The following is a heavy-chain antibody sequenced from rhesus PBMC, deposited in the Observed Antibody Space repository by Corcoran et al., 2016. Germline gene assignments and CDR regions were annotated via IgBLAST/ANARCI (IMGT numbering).Heavy chain of an antibody. CDR3: AERRGQFLEWSHYDN. V-gene: IGHV4-106*01. CDR2: NFGGGGGT. J-gene: IGHJ4*01. CDR1: GGSISDDSY. Sequence: QVQLQESGPGLVKPSETLSLTCAVSGGSISDDSYWSWIRQPPGKGLEWSGYNFGGGGGTNHRPSLRQRVSIPTDTSKNQVARRLSSVTAADTALYYCAERRGQFLEWSHYDNWGQGVLVTVSS. D-gene: IGHD3-3*01.